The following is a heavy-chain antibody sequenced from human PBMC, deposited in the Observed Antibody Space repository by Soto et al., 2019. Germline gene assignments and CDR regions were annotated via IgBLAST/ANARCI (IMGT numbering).Heavy chain of an antibody. D-gene: IGHD6-13*01. CDR3: ARQESAAGTPSFFDY. V-gene: IGHV4-39*01. J-gene: IGHJ4*02. CDR2: IYYSGST. Sequence: QLQLQESGPGLVKPSETLSLTCTVSGGSISSSIYCWGWIRQPPGKGLEWIGSIYYSGSTYYNPSLKSRVTISVDTSKNQFSLELSSVTAADTAVYYCARQESAAGTPSFFDYLGQGTLVTVSS. CDR1: GGSISSSIYC.